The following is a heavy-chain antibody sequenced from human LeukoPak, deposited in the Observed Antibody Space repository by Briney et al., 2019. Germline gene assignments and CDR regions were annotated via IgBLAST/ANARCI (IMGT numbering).Heavy chain of an antibody. CDR3: ARSGYSYGYSPTYYFDY. CDR1: GFTFSSYG. Sequence: GGSLRLSCAASGFTFSSYGMHWVRQAPGKGLEWVAVIWYDGSNKYYADSVKGRFTISRDNSKNTLYLQMNSLRAEDTAVYYCARSGYSYGYSPTYYFDYWGQGTLVTVSS. V-gene: IGHV3-33*01. J-gene: IGHJ4*02. CDR2: IWYDGSNK. D-gene: IGHD5-18*01.